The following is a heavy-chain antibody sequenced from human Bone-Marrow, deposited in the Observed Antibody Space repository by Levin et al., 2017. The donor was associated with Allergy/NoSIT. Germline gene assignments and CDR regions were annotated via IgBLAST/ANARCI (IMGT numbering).Heavy chain of an antibody. J-gene: IGHJ6*02. CDR1: GASISSYY. Sequence: SETLSLNCTVSGASISSYYWSWIRQPPGKGLEWIGYIYYSGSTNYNPSLKSRVTISLDTSKIQFSLKLSSVTAADTAIYYCARDYKSSWSDYDYRMDVWGQGTTVIVSS. CDR2: IYYSGST. CDR3: ARDYKSSWSDYDYRMDV. D-gene: IGHD6-19*01. V-gene: IGHV4-59*01.